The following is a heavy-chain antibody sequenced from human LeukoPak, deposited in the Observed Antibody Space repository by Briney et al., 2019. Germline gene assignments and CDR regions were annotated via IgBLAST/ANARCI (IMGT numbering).Heavy chain of an antibody. CDR1: GGSISSYY. CDR2: IYYSGST. V-gene: IGHV4-59*08. CDR3: ARHSYSSSFYRFDP. D-gene: IGHD6-13*01. J-gene: IGHJ5*02. Sequence: SETLSLTCTVSGGSISSYYWSWIRQPPGKGLEWIGYIYYSGSTNYNPSLKSRVTISVDTSKNQFSLKLTSVTAADTAVYYCARHSYSSSFYRFDPWGQGTLVTVSS.